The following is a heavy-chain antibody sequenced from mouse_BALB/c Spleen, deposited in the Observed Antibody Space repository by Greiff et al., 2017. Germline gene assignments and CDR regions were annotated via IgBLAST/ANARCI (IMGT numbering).Heavy chain of an antibody. Sequence: QVHVKQSGAELVRPGASVKLSCKASGYSFTSYWMNWVKQRPGQGLEWIGMIHPSDSETRLNQKFKDKATLTVDKSSSTAYMQLSSPTSEDSAVYYCAREGITFYAMDYWGQGTSVTVAS. J-gene: IGHJ4*01. CDR2: IHPSDSET. CDR3: AREGITFYAMDY. CDR1: GYSFTSYW. D-gene: IGHD1-1*01. V-gene: IGHV1-61*01.